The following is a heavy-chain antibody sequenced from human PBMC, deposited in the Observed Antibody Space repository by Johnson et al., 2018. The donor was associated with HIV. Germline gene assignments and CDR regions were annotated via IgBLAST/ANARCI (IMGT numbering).Heavy chain of an antibody. CDR3: ARDRGLDAFDI. CDR2: IYSGGST. CDR1: GFIVGTKY. V-gene: IGHV3-66*01. Sequence: MLLVESGGGLVQSGWSLRLACVASGFIVGTKYMSWVRQAPGKGLEWVSVIYSGGSTYYADSVKGRFTISRDNSKNTVYLQMNSLRVEDTAVYYCARDRGLDAFDIWGQGTMVTVSS. J-gene: IGHJ3*02. D-gene: IGHD3-10*01.